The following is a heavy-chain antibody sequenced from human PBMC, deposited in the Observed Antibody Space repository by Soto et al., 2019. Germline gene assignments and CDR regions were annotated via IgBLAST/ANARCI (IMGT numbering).Heavy chain of an antibody. CDR2: IYWDDDK. J-gene: IGHJ4*02. D-gene: IGHD3-3*01. CDR3: AHRVLRTVFGLVTTTAIYFDF. Sequence: QITLNKSGPTVVRPTETLTLTCRFSGFSLTTSGVGVGCVRQSPGKAPEWLALIYWDDDKRYSESLKSRLTITKDSSKNQVVLTVANLDPTDTATYYCAHRVLRTVFGLVTTTAIYFDFWGQGTPVAVSS. CDR1: GFSLTTSGVG. V-gene: IGHV2-5*02.